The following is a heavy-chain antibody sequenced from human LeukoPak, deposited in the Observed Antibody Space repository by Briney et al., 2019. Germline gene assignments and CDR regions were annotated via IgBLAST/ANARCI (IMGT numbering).Heavy chain of an antibody. D-gene: IGHD3-3*01. CDR2: IYYSGST. CDR3: ARAFGVVIGDY. V-gene: IGHV4-30-4*08. Sequence: PSQTLSLTCTVSGGSISSGDYYWSWIRQPPGKGLEWIGYIYYSGSTYYNPSLKSRVTISVDTSKNQFSLKLSSVTAADTAVYYCARAFGVVIGDYWGQGTLVIISS. J-gene: IGHJ4*02. CDR1: GGSISSGDYY.